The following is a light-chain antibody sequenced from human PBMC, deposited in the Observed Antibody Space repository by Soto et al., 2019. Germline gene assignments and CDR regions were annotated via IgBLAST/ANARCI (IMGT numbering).Light chain of an antibody. CDR2: EVS. CDR3: DSYTSSRAYV. V-gene: IGLV2-8*01. Sequence: QSVLTQPPSASGSPGQSVTISCTGTSSDVGAYNYVSWYQQHPGKAPKLMIYEVSKRPSGVPDRFSGSKSGNTASLTVSGLQAEDEADYYCDSYTSSRAYVFGIGTKVTVL. CDR1: SSDVGAYNY. J-gene: IGLJ1*01.